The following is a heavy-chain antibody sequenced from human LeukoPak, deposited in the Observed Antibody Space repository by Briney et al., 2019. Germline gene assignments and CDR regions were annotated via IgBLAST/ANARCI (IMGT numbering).Heavy chain of an antibody. Sequence: SETLSLTCTVSGGSISSHYWSWIRQPPGKGLEWIGYIYYSGSTNYNPYLKSRVTISVDTSKNQFSLKLSSVTAADTAVYYCAREGGYYDSSGYYYHTNWFDPWGQGTLVTVSS. CDR3: AREGGYYDSSGYYYHTNWFDP. CDR1: GGSISSHY. V-gene: IGHV4-59*11. J-gene: IGHJ5*02. CDR2: IYYSGST. D-gene: IGHD3-22*01.